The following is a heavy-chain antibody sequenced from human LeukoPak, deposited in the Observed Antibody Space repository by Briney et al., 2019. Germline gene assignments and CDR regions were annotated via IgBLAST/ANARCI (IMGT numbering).Heavy chain of an antibody. D-gene: IGHD6-19*01. J-gene: IGHJ4*02. CDR1: GGSISSYY. Sequence: SETLSLTCTVSGGSISSYYWSWIRQPPGKGLEWIGYIYYSGSTNYNPSLKSRVTISVDTSKNQFSLKLSSVTAADTAVYYCARPSSGWRTGHFDYWGQGTLVTVSS. CDR3: ARPSSGWRTGHFDY. V-gene: IGHV4-59*12. CDR2: IYYSGST.